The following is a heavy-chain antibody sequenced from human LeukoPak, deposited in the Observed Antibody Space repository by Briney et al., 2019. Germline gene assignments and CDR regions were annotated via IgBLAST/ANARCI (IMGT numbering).Heavy chain of an antibody. Sequence: ASVKVSCKASEYTFTDYYMHWVRQAPGQGLEWMGWIHPNSGYTNYAQKLQGRVTMNRDTSISTAYMELSRLTSDDTAVYYCARAYSSSWPTWFHPWGQGGLLSVSS. CDR2: IHPNSGYT. D-gene: IGHD6-13*01. CDR3: ARAYSSSWPTWFHP. V-gene: IGHV1-2*02. J-gene: IGHJ5*02. CDR1: EYTFTDYY.